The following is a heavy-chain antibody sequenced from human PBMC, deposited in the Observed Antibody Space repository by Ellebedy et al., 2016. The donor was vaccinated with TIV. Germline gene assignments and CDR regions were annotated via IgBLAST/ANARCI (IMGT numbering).Heavy chain of an antibody. D-gene: IGHD6-6*01. Sequence: MPSETLSLTCTVSGGSTSSYFWSWIRQHTGQGLEWIGYIYYSGSINYNQALKSRVTISVDKSKNQFSLKLSSVTAADTPVYYWARHREYSSSRDYYYYGMDVWGQGTTVTVSS. CDR1: GGSTSSYF. CDR3: ARHREYSSSRDYYYYGMDV. CDR2: IYYSGSI. J-gene: IGHJ6*02. V-gene: IGHV4-59*08.